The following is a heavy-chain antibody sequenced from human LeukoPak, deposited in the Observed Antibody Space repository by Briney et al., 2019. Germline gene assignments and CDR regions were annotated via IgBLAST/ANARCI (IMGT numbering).Heavy chain of an antibody. CDR2: ISYDGSNK. D-gene: IGHD2-15*01. Sequence: GGSLRLSCAASGFTFSSYGMHWVRQAPGKGLEWVAVISYDGSNKYYADSVKGRFTISRDNSKNTLYLQMNSLRAEDTAVYYCAKSRGVVVAAIDYWGQGTLVTVSS. CDR1: GFTFSSYG. V-gene: IGHV3-30*18. CDR3: AKSRGVVVAAIDY. J-gene: IGHJ4*02.